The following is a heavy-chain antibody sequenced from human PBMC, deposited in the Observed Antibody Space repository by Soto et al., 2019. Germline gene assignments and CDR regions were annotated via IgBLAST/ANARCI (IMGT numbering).Heavy chain of an antibody. V-gene: IGHV3-74*01. CDR1: GFTFSSYW. CDR2: INSDGSST. J-gene: IGHJ4*02. D-gene: IGHD5-12*01. CDR3: ARVQYGYNPFDY. Sequence: GGSLRLSCAASGFTFSSYWMHWVRQAPGKGLVWVSRINSDGSSTSYADSVKGRFTISRDNAKNTLYLQMNSLRAEDTAVYYCARVQYGYNPFDYWGQGTLVTVSS.